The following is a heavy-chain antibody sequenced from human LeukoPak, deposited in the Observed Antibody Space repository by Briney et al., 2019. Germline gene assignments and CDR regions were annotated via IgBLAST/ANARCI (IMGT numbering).Heavy chain of an antibody. D-gene: IGHD4-23*01. V-gene: IGHV3-15*01. CDR1: EFSLINAW. J-gene: IGHJ4*02. CDR2: IRSEADGGTL. CDR3: TTVIMGTPKDDY. Sequence: GGSLRLSCAASEFSLINAWMSWVRQAPGKGLEWVGRIRSEADGGTLDYAALVKGRFTISRDASKNTLYLQMNSLKTEDTAVYYCTTVIMGTPKDDYWGQGTLVAVSS.